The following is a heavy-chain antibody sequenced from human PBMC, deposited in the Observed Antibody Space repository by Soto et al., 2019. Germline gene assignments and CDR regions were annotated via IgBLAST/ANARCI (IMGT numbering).Heavy chain of an antibody. CDR1: GGSISSGDYY. V-gene: IGHV4-30-4*01. D-gene: IGHD2-21*02. CDR3: AREDDFYYYYGMDV. J-gene: IGHJ6*02. Sequence: SETLSLTCTVSGGSISSGDYYWSWIRQPPGMGLEWIGYIYYSGSTYYNPSLKSRVTISVDTSKNQFSLKLSSVTAADTAVYYCAREDDFYYYYGMDVWGQGTTVTVSS. CDR2: IYYSGST.